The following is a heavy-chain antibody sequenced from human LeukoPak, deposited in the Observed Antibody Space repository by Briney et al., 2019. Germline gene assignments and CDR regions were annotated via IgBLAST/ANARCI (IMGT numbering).Heavy chain of an antibody. D-gene: IGHD2-2*01. J-gene: IGHJ4*02. V-gene: IGHV4-4*07. CDR1: GGSISSYY. CDR2: IYTSGST. Sequence: SETLSLTCTVSGGSISSYYWSWIRQPAGKGLEWIRRIYTSGSTNYNPSLKSRVTMSVDTSKNQFSLKLSSVTAADTAVYYCARDCLGSQASCIDYWGQGTLVTVSS. CDR3: ARDCLGSQASCIDY.